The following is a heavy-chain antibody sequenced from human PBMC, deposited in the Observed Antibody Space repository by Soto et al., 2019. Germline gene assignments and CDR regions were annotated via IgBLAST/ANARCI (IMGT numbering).Heavy chain of an antibody. CDR2: TGGGIGP. V-gene: IGHV3-23*01. Sequence: EVQLLESGGGLVQPGESLKLACAVSGFPFRKYAMSWVRQAPGKGLEWVSTTGGGIGPYYADSVKGRFTISRDLSKNILYLQMNSLRAHEPAVYLFGKVPDGVNSNSPYYWGQGTLVTVSS. J-gene: IGHJ4*02. CDR3: GKVPDGVNSNSPYY. D-gene: IGHD4-4*01. CDR1: GFPFRKYA.